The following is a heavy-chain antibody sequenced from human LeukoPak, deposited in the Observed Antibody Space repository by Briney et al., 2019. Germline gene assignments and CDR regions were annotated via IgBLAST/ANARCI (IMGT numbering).Heavy chain of an antibody. CDR3: ARDLPPGGFDP. V-gene: IGHV4-59*12. D-gene: IGHD4-17*01. CDR2: IYYSGST. Sequence: PSETLSLTCTVSGGSISSYYWSWIRQPPGKGLEWIGYIYYSGSTNYNPSLKSRVTMSVDTSKNQFSLKLSSVTATDTAVYYCARDLPPGGFDPWGQGTLVTVSS. CDR1: GGSISSYY. J-gene: IGHJ5*02.